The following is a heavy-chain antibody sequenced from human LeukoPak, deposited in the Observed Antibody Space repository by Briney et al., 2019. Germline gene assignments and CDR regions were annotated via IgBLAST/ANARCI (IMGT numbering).Heavy chain of an antibody. D-gene: IGHD2-15*01. V-gene: IGHV1-2*02. CDR1: GNTFSGYY. CDR2: INPNSGGT. J-gene: IGHJ4*02. Sequence: ASVTVPCKASGNTFSGYYMHWVRQAPGQGLEWMGWINPNSGGTNYAQKFQGRVTMTRDTSISTAYMELSRLRSDDTAVYYCAREDCSGGSCDSAFDYWGQGTLATVSS. CDR3: AREDCSGGSCDSAFDY.